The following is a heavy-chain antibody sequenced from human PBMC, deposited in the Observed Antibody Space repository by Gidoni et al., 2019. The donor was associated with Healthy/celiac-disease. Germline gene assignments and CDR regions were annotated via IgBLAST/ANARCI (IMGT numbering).Heavy chain of an antibody. V-gene: IGHV1-69*06. CDR2: IIPIFGTA. Sequence: QGQLLQSGAEVEKPGYSVKVSCKASEGTFSSYAIRWVRQAPGQGLEWMGGIIPIFGTANYAQKFQGRVTISADKSTSTAYMELSSLRSEDTAVYSCARVRSSGYYYFDYWGQGTLVTVSS. D-gene: IGHD3-22*01. CDR3: ARVRSSGYYYFDY. J-gene: IGHJ4*02. CDR1: EGTFSSYA.